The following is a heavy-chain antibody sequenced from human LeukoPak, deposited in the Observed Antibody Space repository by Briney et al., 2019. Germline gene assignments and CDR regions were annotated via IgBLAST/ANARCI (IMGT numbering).Heavy chain of an antibody. D-gene: IGHD5-18*01. V-gene: IGHV1-2*02. Sequence: GASVKVSCKASGYTFTGYYMHWVRQAPGQGLEWMGWINPNSGGTNYAQKFQGRVTMTRDTSISTAYMELSRLRSDDTAVYYCAREWIQLSPFIDYWGQGTLVTVSS. J-gene: IGHJ4*02. CDR2: INPNSGGT. CDR3: AREWIQLSPFIDY. CDR1: GYTFTGYY.